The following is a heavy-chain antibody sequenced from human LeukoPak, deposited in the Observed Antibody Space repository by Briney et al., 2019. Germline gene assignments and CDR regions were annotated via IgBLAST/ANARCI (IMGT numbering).Heavy chain of an antibody. CDR1: GLTFSSYA. CDR3: ARDSHAKYDFWSGYYGNPTYYFDY. J-gene: IGHJ4*02. V-gene: IGHV3-30*04. CDR2: ISYDGSNK. Sequence: GGSLRLSCAASGLTFSSYAMHWVRQAPGKGLEWVAVISYDGSNKYYADSVKGRFTISRDNSKNTLYLQMNSLRAEDTAVYYCARDSHAKYDFWSGYYGNPTYYFDYWGQGTLVTVSS. D-gene: IGHD3-3*01.